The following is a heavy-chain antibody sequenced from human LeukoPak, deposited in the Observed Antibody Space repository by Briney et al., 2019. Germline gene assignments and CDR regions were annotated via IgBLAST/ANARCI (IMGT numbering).Heavy chain of an antibody. Sequence: GGSLRLSCAASGFTFSSYAMNWVRQAPGKGLEWVASISGNGGSTYYADSVKGRFTISRDNSRNAVFLQMISPRDDDTAIYYCAKIERWLVHGFDLWGRGTLVTVSS. CDR2: ISGNGGST. J-gene: IGHJ2*01. D-gene: IGHD6-19*01. CDR3: AKIERWLVHGFDL. V-gene: IGHV3-23*01. CDR1: GFTFSSYA.